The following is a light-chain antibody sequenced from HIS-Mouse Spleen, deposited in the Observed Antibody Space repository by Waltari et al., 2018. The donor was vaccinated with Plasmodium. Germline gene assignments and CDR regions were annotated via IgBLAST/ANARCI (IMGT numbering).Light chain of an antibody. CDR2: GAS. CDR3: QQYNNWPRGT. Sequence: EIVMTQSPATLSVSPGERATLSCRARQSVSSNLAWYQQKPGQAPRLLVYGASTRATGIPARFSGSGSWTEFTLTISSMQSEDFAVYYCQQYNNWPRGTFGQGTKVEIK. J-gene: IGKJ1*01. V-gene: IGKV3-15*01. CDR1: QSVSSN.